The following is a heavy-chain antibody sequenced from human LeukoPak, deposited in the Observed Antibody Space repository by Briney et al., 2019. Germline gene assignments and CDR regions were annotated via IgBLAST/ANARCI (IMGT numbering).Heavy chain of an antibody. CDR3: ARGHEGVVVAATNWFDP. CDR2: INHSGST. Sequence: SETLSLTCAVYGGSFSGYYWSWIRQPPGKGLEWIGEINHSGSTNYSPSLKSRVTISVDTSKNQFSLKLSSVTAADTAVYYCARGHEGVVVAATNWFDPWGQGTLVTVSS. CDR1: GGSFSGYY. J-gene: IGHJ5*02. D-gene: IGHD2-15*01. V-gene: IGHV4-34*01.